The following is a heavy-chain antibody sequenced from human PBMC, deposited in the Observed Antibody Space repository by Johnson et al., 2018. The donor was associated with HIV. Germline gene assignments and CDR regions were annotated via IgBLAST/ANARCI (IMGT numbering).Heavy chain of an antibody. CDR1: EFTFSNAW. V-gene: IGHV3-15*01. D-gene: IGHD3-10*01. CDR2: IKSKTDGGTT. Sequence: VQLVESGGGLVKPGGSPRLSCAASEFTFSNAWMSWVRQAPGKGLEWVGRIKSKTDGGTTDYAAPVKGRFTISRDDSKNTLYLQMNSLKTEDTAVYYCTTDRGGSSDAFDIWGQGTMVTVSS. J-gene: IGHJ3*02. CDR3: TTDRGGSSDAFDI.